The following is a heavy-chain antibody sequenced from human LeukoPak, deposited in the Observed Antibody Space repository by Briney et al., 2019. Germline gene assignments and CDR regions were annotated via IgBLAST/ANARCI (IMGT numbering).Heavy chain of an antibody. V-gene: IGHV3-23*01. CDR1: GFNIIA. D-gene: IGHD3-10*01. Sequence: GGSRSLSCAASGFNIIAVDWVRQAPGMGQEWVSTINSVDDTYYSESVRGRFTVSRDKSKNTVYLHMNSLRAEDTAVYHCAKWFRGSGSDRFYDKWGQGTLVTVSS. CDR2: INSVDDT. J-gene: IGHJ4*02. CDR3: AKWFRGSGSDRFYDK.